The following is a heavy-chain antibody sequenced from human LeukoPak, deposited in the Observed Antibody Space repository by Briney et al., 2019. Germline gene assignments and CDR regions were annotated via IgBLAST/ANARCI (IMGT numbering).Heavy chain of an antibody. J-gene: IGHJ4*02. CDR1: GGSISSSSYY. Sequence: SETLSLTCTVSGGSISSSSYYWGWIRQPPGKGLEWIGSIYYSGSTYYNPSLKSRVTISVDTSKNQFSLKPSSVTAADTAVYYCARDEGEDYFDYWGQGTLVTVSS. V-gene: IGHV4-39*07. CDR3: ARDEGEDYFDY. D-gene: IGHD3-16*01. CDR2: IYYSGST.